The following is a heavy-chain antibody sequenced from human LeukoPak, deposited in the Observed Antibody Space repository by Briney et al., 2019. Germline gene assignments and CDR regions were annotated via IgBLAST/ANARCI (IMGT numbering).Heavy chain of an antibody. Sequence: GGSLRLSCAASGFTFSSYSMNWVRQAPGKGLEWVSSISSSSSYIYYADSVKGRFTISRDNAKNSLYLQMNSLRAEDTAVYYCASVRGYSYGYYMDVWGKGTTVTVSS. V-gene: IGHV3-21*01. J-gene: IGHJ6*03. CDR2: ISSSSSYI. CDR1: GFTFSSYS. D-gene: IGHD5-18*01. CDR3: ASVRGYSYGYYMDV.